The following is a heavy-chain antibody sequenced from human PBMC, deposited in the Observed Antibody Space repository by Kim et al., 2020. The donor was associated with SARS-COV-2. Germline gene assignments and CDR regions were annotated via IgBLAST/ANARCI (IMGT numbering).Heavy chain of an antibody. Sequence: SYADSVKGRFTISRDNAKNTLYLQMNSLRAEDTAVYYCARARYYYYGMDVWGQGTTVTVSS. V-gene: IGHV3-74*01. J-gene: IGHJ6*02. CDR3: ARARYYYYGMDV.